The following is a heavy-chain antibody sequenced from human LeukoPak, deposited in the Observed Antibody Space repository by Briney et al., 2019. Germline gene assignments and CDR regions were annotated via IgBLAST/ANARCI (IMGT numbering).Heavy chain of an antibody. V-gene: IGHV4-39*01. J-gene: IGHJ4*02. CDR1: GGSISSRGYY. D-gene: IGHD3-16*01. CDR3: ATLEIGDYYFDY. CDR2: IYYSGST. Sequence: SETLSLTCTVSGGSISSRGYYWSWIRQPPGKGLEWIGSIYYSGSTYYNPSLKSRVTISVDTSKNQFSLKESSVTAADTAVYYCATLEIGDYYFDYWGQGTLVTVSS.